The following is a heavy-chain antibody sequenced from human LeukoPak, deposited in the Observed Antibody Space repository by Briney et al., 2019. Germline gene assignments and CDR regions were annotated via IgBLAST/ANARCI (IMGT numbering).Heavy chain of an antibody. J-gene: IGHJ4*02. CDR1: GGSINSYY. V-gene: IGHV4-59*08. D-gene: IGHD5-18*01. Sequence: ASETLSLTCTVAGGSINSYYWSWIRQPPGKGVEWVGYTYYSGSTRYNPSLTSRVTISVDTSKNQFSLKLTSVTAADTAVYYCARHRGNSYGPIDYWGQGTLVTVSS. CDR2: TYYSGST. CDR3: ARHRGNSYGPIDY.